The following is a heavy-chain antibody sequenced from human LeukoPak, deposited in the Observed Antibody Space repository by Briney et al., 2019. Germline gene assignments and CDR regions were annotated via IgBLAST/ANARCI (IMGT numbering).Heavy chain of an antibody. Sequence: GASVKLSCTSSGGTFCIYTMNWVRQAPGKGLEWVSSISSSSSYIYHADSVKGRFTFSRDNAKNSLYLQMNSLRAEDTAVYYCARSGWFGELGFDYWGQGTLVTVSS. CDR1: GGTFCIYT. D-gene: IGHD3-10*01. J-gene: IGHJ4*02. CDR3: ARSGWFGELGFDY. CDR2: ISSSSSYI. V-gene: IGHV3-21*01.